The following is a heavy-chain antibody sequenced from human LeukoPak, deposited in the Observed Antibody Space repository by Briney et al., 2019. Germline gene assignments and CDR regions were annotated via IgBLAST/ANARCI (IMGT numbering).Heavy chain of an antibody. CDR1: GGTISSYY. Sequence: SETLSLTCTVSGGTISSYYWSWIRQPAGKGLEWIGRIYTSGSTNYNPSLKSRVTISVDTSKNQFSLKLSSVTAAGTAVYYCARSIVVVPAAKADAFDIWGQGTMVTVSS. CDR2: IYTSGST. J-gene: IGHJ3*02. CDR3: ARSIVVVPAAKADAFDI. V-gene: IGHV4-4*07. D-gene: IGHD2-2*01.